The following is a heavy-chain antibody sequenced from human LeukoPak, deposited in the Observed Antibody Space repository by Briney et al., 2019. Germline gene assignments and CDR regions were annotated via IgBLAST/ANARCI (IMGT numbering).Heavy chain of an antibody. CDR3: ASGVPYDSSGYYPVFDY. J-gene: IGHJ4*02. Sequence: SETLSLTCAVSGGSISSSNWWSWVRQPPGKGLEWIGEIYHSGSTNYNPSLKTRVTISLATSKNQFSLKLSSVTAADTAVYYCASGVPYDSSGYYPVFDYWGQGTLVTVSS. CDR1: GGSISSSNW. V-gene: IGHV4-4*02. CDR2: IYHSGST. D-gene: IGHD3-22*01.